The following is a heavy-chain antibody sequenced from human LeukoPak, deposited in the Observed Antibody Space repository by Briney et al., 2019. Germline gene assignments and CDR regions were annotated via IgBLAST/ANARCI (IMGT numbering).Heavy chain of an antibody. CDR2: IIPIFGTA. Sequence: ASVKVSCKASGGTFSSYAISWVRQAPGQGLEWMGGIIPIFGTANYAQKFQGRVTITTDESTSTAYMELSSLRSEDTAVYYCARGEDSSSVPSYYYYMDVWGKGTTVTVSS. J-gene: IGHJ6*03. CDR1: GGTFSSYA. V-gene: IGHV1-69*05. D-gene: IGHD6-6*01. CDR3: ARGEDSSSVPSYYYYMDV.